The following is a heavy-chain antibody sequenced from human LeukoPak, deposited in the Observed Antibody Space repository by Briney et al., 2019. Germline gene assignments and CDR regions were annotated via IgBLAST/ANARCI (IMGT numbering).Heavy chain of an antibody. CDR1: GGSISSYY. CDR3: ARLYYGSGSSLDY. D-gene: IGHD3-10*01. CDR2: IYYSGST. Sequence: SETLSLTCTVSGGSISSYYWSWIRQPPGKGLEWIGYIYYSGSTNYNPSLKSRVTISVDTSKNQFSLKLSSVTAADTAVYYCARLYYGSGSSLDYWGQGTLVTVSS. V-gene: IGHV4-59*01. J-gene: IGHJ4*02.